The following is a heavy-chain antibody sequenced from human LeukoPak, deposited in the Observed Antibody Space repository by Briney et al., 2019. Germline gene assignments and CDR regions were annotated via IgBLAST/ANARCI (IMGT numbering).Heavy chain of an antibody. J-gene: IGHJ5*01. D-gene: IGHD5-18*01. V-gene: IGHV3-48*03. CDR3: ARENTAMARNWSDP. CDR1: GFTFSSYE. Sequence: PGGSLRLSCAASGFTFSSYEMNWVRQAPGKGLEWVSYISSSGSTIYYADSVKGRFTISRDNAKNSLYLQMNSLRAEDTAVYYCARENTAMARNWSDPWGQGTLVTVSS. CDR2: ISSSGSTI.